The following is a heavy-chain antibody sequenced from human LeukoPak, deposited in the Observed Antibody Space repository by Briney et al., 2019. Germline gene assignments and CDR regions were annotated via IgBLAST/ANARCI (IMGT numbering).Heavy chain of an antibody. D-gene: IGHD3-22*01. V-gene: IGHV1-2*02. J-gene: IGHJ3*02. CDR2: INPNSGGT. CDR1: GYTFTGYY. CDR3: ARGAGYYDAFDI. Sequence: ASVKVSCKASGYTFTGYYMHWVRQAPGQGREWMGWINPNSGGTNYAQKFQGRVTMTSDTSISTAYMELSRLRSDDTAVYYCARGAGYYDAFDIWGQGTMVTVSS.